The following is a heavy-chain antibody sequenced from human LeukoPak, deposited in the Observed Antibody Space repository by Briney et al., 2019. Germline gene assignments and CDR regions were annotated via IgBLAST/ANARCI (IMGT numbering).Heavy chain of an antibody. J-gene: IGHJ4*02. D-gene: IGHD2/OR15-2a*01. CDR1: GFTFSNYG. CDR3: ARDQAFYFSYVDY. V-gene: IGHV3-33*01. Sequence: GGSLRLSCAASGFTFSNYGMHWVRQAPGKGLEWVAVIFYDGSNKHYAESVKGRFTISRDNSKNTVHLQMDSLRAEDTAVYYCARDQAFYFSYVDYWGQGSLVSVSS. CDR2: IFYDGSNK.